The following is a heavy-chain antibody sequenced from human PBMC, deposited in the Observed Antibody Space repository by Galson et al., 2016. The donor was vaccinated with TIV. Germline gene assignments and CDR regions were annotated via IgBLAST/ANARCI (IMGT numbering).Heavy chain of an antibody. CDR3: AHHDYNNFFAY. V-gene: IGHV2-70*04. Sequence: PALVKPTQTLTLTCSFSGFSLTTGGMRVSWIRQPPGKALEWLARIDWDADKFYSTSLRTRPTISKDTSKNQVVLTMTNMDPVDTATYYCAHHDYNNFFAYWGQGTLVTVSS. CDR2: IDWDADK. J-gene: IGHJ4*02. D-gene: IGHD4-11*01. CDR1: GFSLTTGGMR.